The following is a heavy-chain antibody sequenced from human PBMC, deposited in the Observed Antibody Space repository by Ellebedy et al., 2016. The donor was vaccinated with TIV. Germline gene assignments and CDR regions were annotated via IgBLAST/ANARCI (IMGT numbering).Heavy chain of an antibody. CDR3: ATHVWGSYQHFDY. J-gene: IGHJ4*02. V-gene: IGHV3-23*01. CDR2: ST. D-gene: IGHD3-16*02. Sequence: STYGMNSVKGRFTISRDNSENTLCLQMNSLRAEDTALYYCATHVWGSYQHFDYWGQGILATVSS.